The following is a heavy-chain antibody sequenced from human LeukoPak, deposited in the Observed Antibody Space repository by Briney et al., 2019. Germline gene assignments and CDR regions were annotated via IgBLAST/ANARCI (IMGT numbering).Heavy chain of an antibody. CDR2: ISWNSVSI. Sequence: SLRLSCAASGFTFDDYAMHWVRQAPGKGLEWVSGISWNSVSIHYADSVKGRFTISRDNAKDSLYLQMNSLRAEDTALYYCAKDMGGAPKYFHYWGQGTLVTVSS. CDR3: AKDMGGAPKYFHY. CDR1: GFTFDDYA. V-gene: IGHV3-9*01. D-gene: IGHD1-26*01. J-gene: IGHJ4*02.